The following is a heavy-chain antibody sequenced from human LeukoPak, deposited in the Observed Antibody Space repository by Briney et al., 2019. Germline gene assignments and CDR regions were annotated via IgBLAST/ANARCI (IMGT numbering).Heavy chain of an antibody. D-gene: IGHD2-15*01. Sequence: PSQTLSLTCTVSGGSVSSGYYYWRWIRQPPGKGLEWIGYIYYSGSTYYNPSPKSRVSISVDTSKNQFSLKLSSVTAADTAVYYCARVAPPTYCSGGSCYSAAFDIWGQGTMVTVSS. CDR2: IYYSGST. V-gene: IGHV4-30-4*01. CDR3: ARVAPPTYCSGGSCYSAAFDI. J-gene: IGHJ3*02. CDR1: GGSVSSGYYY.